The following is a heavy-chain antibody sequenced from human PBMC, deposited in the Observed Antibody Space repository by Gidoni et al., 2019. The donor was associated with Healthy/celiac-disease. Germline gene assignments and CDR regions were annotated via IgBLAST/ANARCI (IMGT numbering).Heavy chain of an antibody. CDR2: ISSSSSNT. CDR3: ARDHPLDQSSGYYHVLDAFDI. J-gene: IGHJ3*02. Sequence: QVQLVESGGGLFKHGGSLRLFCAASGCIFCDSYMYCVRQAPGKGLEWVSYISSSSSNTNYADSVKGRFTISRDNAKNSLYLQMNSLRAEDTAVYYCARDHPLDQSSGYYHVLDAFDIWGQGTMVTVSS. D-gene: IGHD3-22*01. CDR1: GCIFCDSY. V-gene: IGHV3-11*06.